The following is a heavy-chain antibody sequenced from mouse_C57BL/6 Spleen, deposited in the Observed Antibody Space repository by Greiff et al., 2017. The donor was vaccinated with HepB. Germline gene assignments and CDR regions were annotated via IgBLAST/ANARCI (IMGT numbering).Heavy chain of an antibody. V-gene: IGHV10-1*01. D-gene: IGHD1-1*01. CDR3: VRLSTVVATRNAMDY. CDR2: IRSKSNNYAT. J-gene: IGHJ4*01. CDR1: GFSFNTYA. Sequence: DVKLVESGGGLVQPKGSLKLSCAASGFSFNTYAMNWVRQAPGKGLEWVARIRSKSNNYATYYADSVKDRFTISRDDSESMLYLQMNNLKTEDTAMYYCVRLSTVVATRNAMDYWGQGTSVTVSS.